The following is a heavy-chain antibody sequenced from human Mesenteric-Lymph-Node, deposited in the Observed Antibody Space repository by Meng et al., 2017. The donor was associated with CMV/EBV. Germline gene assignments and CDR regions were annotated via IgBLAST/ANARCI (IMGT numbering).Heavy chain of an antibody. CDR3: ARGAGGNENCSSTSCYTTFHNWFDP. V-gene: IGHV1-69*05. J-gene: IGHJ5*02. Sequence: WVRQAPGQGLEGMGGIIPIFNGANYAQNFQGRVTITTDQSTSTAYMELSRLRSDDTAVYYCARGAGGNENCSSTSCYTTFHNWFDPWGQGTLVTVSS. CDR2: IIPIFNGA. D-gene: IGHD2-2*02.